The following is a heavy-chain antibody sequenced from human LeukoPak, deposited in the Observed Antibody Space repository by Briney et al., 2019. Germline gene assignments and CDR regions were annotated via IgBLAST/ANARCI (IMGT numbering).Heavy chain of an antibody. CDR3: ARDSFPNDYGGNAAFDI. V-gene: IGHV4-4*02. CDR1: GGSISSSNW. D-gene: IGHD4-23*01. J-gene: IGHJ3*02. Sequence: SGTLSLTCAISGGSISSSNWWTWVRQPPGKGLEWVGEIYLRGNTNYNPSLESRATTSVDTSKNQFSLKLSSVTAADTAVYYCARDSFPNDYGGNAAFDIWGQGTMVTVSS. CDR2: IYLRGNT.